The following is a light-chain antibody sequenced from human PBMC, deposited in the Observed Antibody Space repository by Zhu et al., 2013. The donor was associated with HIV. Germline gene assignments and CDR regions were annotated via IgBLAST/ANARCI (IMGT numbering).Light chain of an antibody. Sequence: EIVMTQSPGTLSLSPGERATLSCRASQTVSSSYLAWYQQKPGQAPRLLIYGASTRAIGIPDRYSGSGSGTDFTLTISRLEPEDFAVYYCQQYSSAPLTFGGGTKVEIK. CDR1: QTVSSSY. CDR2: GAS. CDR3: QQYSSAPLT. J-gene: IGKJ4*01. V-gene: IGKV3-20*01.